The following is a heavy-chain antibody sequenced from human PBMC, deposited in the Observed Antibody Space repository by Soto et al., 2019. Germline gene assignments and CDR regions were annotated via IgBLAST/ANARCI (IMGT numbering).Heavy chain of an antibody. Sequence: ASVKVSCKASGYTFTSYGISWVRQAPGQGLEWMGWISAYNGNTNYAQKLQGRVTMTTDTSTSTAYMELRSLRSDDTAVYYCARDNVVVVPAAISNYYYGMDVWGQGTTVPASS. CDR1: GYTFTSYG. D-gene: IGHD2-2*01. J-gene: IGHJ6*02. CDR3: ARDNVVVVPAAISNYYYGMDV. CDR2: ISAYNGNT. V-gene: IGHV1-18*01.